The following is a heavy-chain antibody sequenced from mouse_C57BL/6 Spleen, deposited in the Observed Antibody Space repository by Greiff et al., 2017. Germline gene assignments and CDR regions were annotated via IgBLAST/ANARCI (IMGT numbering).Heavy chain of an antibody. D-gene: IGHD1-1*01. J-gene: IGHJ3*01. CDR2: IYPGDGDT. V-gene: IGHV1-82*01. Sequence: VQLQQSGPELVKPGASVKISCKASGYAFSSSWMNWVKQRPGKGLEWIGRIYPGDGDTNYNGKFKGKATLTADKSSSTAYMQRSSLTSEDSAVYFCARGGSSGAYWGQGTLVTVSA. CDR1: GYAFSSSW. CDR3: ARGGSSGAY.